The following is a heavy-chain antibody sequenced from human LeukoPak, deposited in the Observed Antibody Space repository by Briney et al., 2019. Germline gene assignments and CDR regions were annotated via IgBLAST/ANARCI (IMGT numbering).Heavy chain of an antibody. CDR3: ARDVAYGDYGLDY. D-gene: IGHD4-17*01. J-gene: IGHJ4*02. V-gene: IGHV3-30*04. CDR1: GFTFSTYT. Sequence: GGSLRVSCAASGFTFSTYTMHGVRQTPGKGLEWVALISYDGNNKYYVDSVKGRFTISRDNSENTLYLQMNSLRVEDTAVYYCARDVAYGDYGLDYWGQGTPVTVSS. CDR2: ISYDGNNK.